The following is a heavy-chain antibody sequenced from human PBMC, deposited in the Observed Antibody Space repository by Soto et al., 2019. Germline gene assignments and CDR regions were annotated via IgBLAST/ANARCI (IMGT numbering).Heavy chain of an antibody. CDR2: ISSGSSTI. Sequence: GGSLRLSCAASGFTFSSYSMNWVRQAPGKGLEWISYISSGSSTIYYADSVKGRFTISRDNAKNSLYLQMNSLRAEDTAVYYCARDLVTCSSTTCYESPFDYWGQGTLVTVSS. D-gene: IGHD2-2*01. CDR1: GFTFSSYS. CDR3: ARDLVTCSSTTCYESPFDY. V-gene: IGHV3-48*01. J-gene: IGHJ4*02.